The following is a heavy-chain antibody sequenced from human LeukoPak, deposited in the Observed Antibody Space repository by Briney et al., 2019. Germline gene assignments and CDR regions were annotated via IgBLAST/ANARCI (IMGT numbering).Heavy chain of an antibody. V-gene: IGHV3-7*03. CDR1: GFTFSTYW. CDR2: IKQDGSEK. D-gene: IGHD6-25*01. Sequence: GGSLRLSCAASGFTFSTYWLNWVRQAPGKGLEWVANIKQDGSEKYYVDSVKGRFTISRDNAKNSLYLQMNSLRAEDTAVYYCAKGSAAGRPYYFDYWGQGTLVTVSS. J-gene: IGHJ4*02. CDR3: AKGSAAGRPYYFDY.